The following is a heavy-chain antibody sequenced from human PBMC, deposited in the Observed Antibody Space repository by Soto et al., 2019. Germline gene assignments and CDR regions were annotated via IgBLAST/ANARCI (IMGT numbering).Heavy chain of an antibody. CDR2: IYYTGKT. CDR1: GDYIHVGGCY. J-gene: IGHJ5*02. V-gene: IGHV4-30-4*01. D-gene: IGHD2-2*01. Sequence: QVQLQESGPGLVKPSQTLSLPCSVSGDYIHVGGCYWTWIRQRPGKGLECMGYIYYTGKTYSNPSLECRLTMSVDRSENQFSLRLTSVTAADTAVYFCGRDLTSNANCIAHWGQGTLVSVSS. CDR3: GRDLTSNANCIAH.